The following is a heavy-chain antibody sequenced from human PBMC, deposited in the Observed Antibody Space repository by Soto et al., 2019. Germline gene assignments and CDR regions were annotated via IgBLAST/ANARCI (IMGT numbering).Heavy chain of an antibody. J-gene: IGHJ6*02. CDR1: GYTFTSYG. V-gene: IGHV1-18*01. D-gene: IGHD2-8*01. CDR3: AKNGRPRDYYDGLDF. CDR2: ISGYNGDT. Sequence: ASVKVSCKASGYTFTSYGISWVRQAPGQGLEWMGWISGYNGDTNYAQKFQDRVSMTIDTSTGTAYMELSSLTSDDTAIYYRAKNGRPRDYYDGLDFCGRGTKVIVSS.